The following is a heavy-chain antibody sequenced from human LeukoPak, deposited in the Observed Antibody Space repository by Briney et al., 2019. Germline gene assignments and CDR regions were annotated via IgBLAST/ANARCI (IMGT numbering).Heavy chain of an antibody. D-gene: IGHD3-10*01. CDR1: GFTFDGYA. CDR2: ISWNSGSI. V-gene: IGHV3-9*01. CDR3: AKDRYYYGSGSYYDM. Sequence: GRSLRLSCAASGFTFDGYAMHWVRQAPGKGLEWVSGISWNSGSIGYADSVKGRFTISRDNAKNSLYLQMNSLRAEDTALYYCAKDRYYYGSGSYYDMWGQGTLVTVSS. J-gene: IGHJ4*02.